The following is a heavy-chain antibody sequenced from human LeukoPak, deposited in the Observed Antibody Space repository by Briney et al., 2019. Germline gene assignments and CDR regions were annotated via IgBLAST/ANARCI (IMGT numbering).Heavy chain of an antibody. CDR2: INSDGRST. V-gene: IGHV3-74*01. D-gene: IGHD2-2*01. CDR3: ARGGTISTYYFDY. CDR1: GLNFSTYW. Sequence: RGSPRHSCAASGLNFSTYWMHWVRQAPGKGLVWVSRINSDGRSTSYADSVQGRFTISRDNAKNTLYLQMNSLRAEDTAVYSCARGGTISTYYFDYWGQGTLVYDSS. J-gene: IGHJ4*02.